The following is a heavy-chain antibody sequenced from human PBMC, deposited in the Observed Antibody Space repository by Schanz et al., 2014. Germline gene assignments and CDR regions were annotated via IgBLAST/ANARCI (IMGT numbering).Heavy chain of an antibody. J-gene: IGHJ4*02. CDR3: AKQIHYDILTVTRN. D-gene: IGHD3-9*01. Sequence: EGQLAESGGGLVQPGGSLRLSCAVSGFTVSSNHMSWVRQAPGKGLEWVSGISGSGGSTYYAGSVKGRFSISRDNSKNTLYLQMNSLRAEDTAVYYCAKQIHYDILTVTRNWGQGTLVTVSS. V-gene: IGHV3-23*04. CDR1: GFTVSSNH. CDR2: ISGSGGST.